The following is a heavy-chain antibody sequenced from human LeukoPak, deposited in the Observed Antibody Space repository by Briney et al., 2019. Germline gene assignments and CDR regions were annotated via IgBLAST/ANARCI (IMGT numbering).Heavy chain of an antibody. Sequence: GGSLRLSCAASGFTSSIYAMSWVRQAPGKGLEWVSVISSSGGSTYYADSVKGRFTISRDNSKNTLSLQMNSLRAEDTALYYCAKDRDYYDSSGLGSWGQGTLVTVSS. CDR2: ISSSGGST. CDR3: AKDRDYYDSSGLGS. J-gene: IGHJ5*02. D-gene: IGHD3-22*01. CDR1: GFTSSIYA. V-gene: IGHV3-23*01.